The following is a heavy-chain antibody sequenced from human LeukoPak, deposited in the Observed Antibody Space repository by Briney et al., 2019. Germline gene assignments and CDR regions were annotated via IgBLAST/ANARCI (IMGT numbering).Heavy chain of an antibody. CDR1: GFTFNKYA. D-gene: IGHD3-10*01. J-gene: IGHJ4*02. V-gene: IGHV3-23*01. CDR2: ITGSGDDT. CDR3: AKGSRSSRPYYFDF. Sequence: GGSLRLSCTASGFTFNKYAMSWVRQAPGKGLEWVSAITGSGDDTYHADSVKGRFAISRDNSQNTLYLQMNSLRAEDTAIYYCAKGSRSSRPYYFDFWGQEILVTVSS.